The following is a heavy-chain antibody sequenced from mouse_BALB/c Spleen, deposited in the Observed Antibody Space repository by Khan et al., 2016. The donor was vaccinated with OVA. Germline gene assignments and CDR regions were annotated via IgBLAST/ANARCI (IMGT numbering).Heavy chain of an antibody. CDR2: ISYSGNT. V-gene: IGHV3-2*02. CDR3: ARIYGGDFDY. CDR1: GYSITSDYA. Sequence: EVELVESGPGLVKPSQSLSLTCTVTGYSITSDYAWNWIRQFPGNKLEWMGYISYSGNTKYNPSLKSRISITRDTSENQFFLQLNSVTIEDTATYYCARIYGGDFDYWGQGTTRTVSS. D-gene: IGHD1-1*01. J-gene: IGHJ2*01.